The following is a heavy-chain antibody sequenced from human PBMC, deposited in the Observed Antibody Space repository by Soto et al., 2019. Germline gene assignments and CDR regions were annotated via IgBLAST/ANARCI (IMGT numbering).Heavy chain of an antibody. CDR3: ARGVLEAPTIFFDFWSPLVDV. CDR2: IYSSGIT. J-gene: IGHJ6*02. V-gene: IGHV4-30-4*01. D-gene: IGHD3-3*01. Sequence: QLQLQESGPGLVRPSQTLSLTCSVSGGSISSGDYYWTWIRQSPGEGLEWIGYIYSSGITNFNPSLKSRLAMSVDTSKNQFSLRLHSLTAADTAVYYCARGVLEAPTIFFDFWSPLVDVWGQGTTVIVSS. CDR1: GGSISSGDYY.